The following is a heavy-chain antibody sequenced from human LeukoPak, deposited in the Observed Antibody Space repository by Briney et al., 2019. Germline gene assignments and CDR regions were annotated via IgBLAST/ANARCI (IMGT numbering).Heavy chain of an antibody. CDR1: GGYVISRSHY. D-gene: IGHD1-1*01. CDR2: VYYSGNT. CDR3: ARHHAEILVPND. V-gene: IGHV4-39*01. Sequence: SETLSLTCTVSGGYVISRSHYWGWIRQPPGKGPEWIGSVYYSGNTYYNPSLKTRATISIDTPTSKNQFSLTLSSVTAADTAVYYCARHHAEILVPNDWGQGTLVTVSS. J-gene: IGHJ4*02.